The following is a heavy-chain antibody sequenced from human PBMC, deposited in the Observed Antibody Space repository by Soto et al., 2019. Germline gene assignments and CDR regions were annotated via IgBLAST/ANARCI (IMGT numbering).Heavy chain of an antibody. CDR3: AIASPAYYYGSGSYEGDRIDY. J-gene: IGHJ4*02. CDR2: ISYDGSDK. Sequence: PGGSLRLSCAASGFTFSSYGMHWVRQAPGKGLEWVAVISYDGSDKYYADSVKGRFTISRDDSRNTLYLQMNSLRAEDTAVYYCAIASPAYYYGSGSYEGDRIDYWGQGTLVTVSS. V-gene: IGHV3-30*03. CDR1: GFTFSSYG. D-gene: IGHD3-10*01.